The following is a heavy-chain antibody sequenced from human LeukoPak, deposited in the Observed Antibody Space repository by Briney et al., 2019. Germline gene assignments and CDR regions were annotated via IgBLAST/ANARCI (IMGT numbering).Heavy chain of an antibody. J-gene: IGHJ4*02. Sequence: GSLRLSCAASGFTFSSHWMNWVRQAPGKGLEWVAQIKQYGREIYYLDSVKGRFTISRDDADNSGFLQMNSLRVEDTAVYYCATDRGALWGQGTLVTVSS. V-gene: IGHV3-7*03. CDR2: IKQYGREI. CDR1: GFTFSSHW. CDR3: ATDRGAL. D-gene: IGHD5-12*01.